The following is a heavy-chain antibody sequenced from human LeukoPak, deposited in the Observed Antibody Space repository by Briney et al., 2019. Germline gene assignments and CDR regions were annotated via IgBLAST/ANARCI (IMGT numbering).Heavy chain of an antibody. J-gene: IGHJ4*02. CDR3: ARVDCSGGSCFYYFAY. Sequence: GASVKVSCKASGYTFTSYYMHWVGQAPGQGLGWMGIINPSGGSTSYAQKFQGRVTMTRDMSTSTVYMELSSLRSEDTAVYYCARVDCSGGSCFYYFAYGGQGNVVLVSS. CDR1: GYTFTSYY. D-gene: IGHD2-15*01. CDR2: INPSGGST. V-gene: IGHV1-46*01.